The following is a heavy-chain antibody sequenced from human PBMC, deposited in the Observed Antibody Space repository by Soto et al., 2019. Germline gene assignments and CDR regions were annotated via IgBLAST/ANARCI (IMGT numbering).Heavy chain of an antibody. Sequence: EVQLVESGGGLIQPGGSLRLSCAASGFTFSRYVMNWVRQTPGKGLEWVSRITSDGTSTTYADSVKGRFTISRDNAKNTVYLQMDSLGAEDTALYYCRVWIGELSTDYWGQGTLVTVSS. CDR2: ITSDGTST. V-gene: IGHV3-74*01. J-gene: IGHJ4*02. D-gene: IGHD3-10*01. CDR1: GFTFSRYV. CDR3: RVWIGELSTDY.